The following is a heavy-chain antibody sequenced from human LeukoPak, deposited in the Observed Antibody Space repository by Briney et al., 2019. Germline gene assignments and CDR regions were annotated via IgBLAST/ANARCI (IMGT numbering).Heavy chain of an antibody. Sequence: ASVKVSCKASGYTFTGYYMHWVRQAPGQGLEWMGWINPNSGGTNYAQKFQGRVTMTRDTSISTAYMELSRLRSDDTAVYYCARGRLSGSYALDYWGQGTLVTVSS. CDR1: GYTFTGYY. D-gene: IGHD1-26*01. J-gene: IGHJ4*02. CDR2: INPNSGGT. CDR3: ARGRLSGSYALDY. V-gene: IGHV1-2*02.